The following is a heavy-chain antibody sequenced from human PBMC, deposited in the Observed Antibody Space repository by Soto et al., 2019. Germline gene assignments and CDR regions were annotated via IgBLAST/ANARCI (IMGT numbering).Heavy chain of an antibody. J-gene: IGHJ6*03. D-gene: IGHD1-7*01. CDR3: AKETGTTVNYYYYMDV. CDR2: ISGSGGST. Sequence: GSLRLSCAASGFTLSSYAMSWVRQAPGKGLEWVSAISGSGGSTYYADSVKGRFTISRDNSKNTLYLQMNSLRAEDTAVYYCAKETGTTVNYYYYMDVWGKGTTVTVSS. CDR1: GFTLSSYA. V-gene: IGHV3-23*01.